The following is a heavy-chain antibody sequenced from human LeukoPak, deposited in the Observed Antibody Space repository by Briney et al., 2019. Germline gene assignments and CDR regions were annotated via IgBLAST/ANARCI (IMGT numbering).Heavy chain of an antibody. D-gene: IGHD1-1*01. CDR1: GGTFGNYA. CDR3: ARVVIGRGTTPYYFDY. V-gene: IGHV1-69*04. CDR2: IIPNVDIR. J-gene: IGHJ4*02. Sequence: ASVKVSCKASGGTFGNYAVSWVRQAPGQGLEWMGRIIPNVDIRNYEQKFQGRVTITADESTSTVYLELTTLRSDDTAVYYCARVVIGRGTTPYYFDYWGQGTLVTVSS.